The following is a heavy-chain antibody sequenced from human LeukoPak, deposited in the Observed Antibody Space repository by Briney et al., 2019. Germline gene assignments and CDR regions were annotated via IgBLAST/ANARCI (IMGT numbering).Heavy chain of an antibody. D-gene: IGHD3-16*01. V-gene: IGHV4-4*07. CDR3: ARSGGSGFQLDN. J-gene: IGHJ4*02. Sequence: PSETLSLTCTVSGGSISSYYWSWIRQPAGKGLEWIGRSYISGSPNYNPSLKGRVTMSVDTSKNQLSLKLSSVTAADTAVYYCARSGGSGFQLDNWGQGTLVTVSS. CDR1: GGSISSYY. CDR2: SYISGSP.